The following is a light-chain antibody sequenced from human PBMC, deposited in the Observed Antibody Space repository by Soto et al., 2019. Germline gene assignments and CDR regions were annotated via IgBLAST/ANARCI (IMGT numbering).Light chain of an antibody. V-gene: IGLV1-44*01. Sequence: QSVLTQTPSASGTPGQRVNISCSGSSSNIGSNNVNWYQQLPGTAPKLLIYSNNQRPSGVPDRFSGSKSGTSASLAISGLQSEDEADYYCEAWDESLNGVVFGGVTKVTVL. CDR3: EAWDESLNGVV. J-gene: IGLJ2*01. CDR2: SNN. CDR1: SSNIGSNN.